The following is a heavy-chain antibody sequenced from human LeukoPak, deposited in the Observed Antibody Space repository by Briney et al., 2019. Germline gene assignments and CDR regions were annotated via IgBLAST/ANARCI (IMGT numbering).Heavy chain of an antibody. J-gene: IGHJ6*02. V-gene: IGHV3-23*01. D-gene: IGHD6-13*01. Sequence: GGSLRLSCAASGFTFSSYAMSWVRQAPGKGLEWVSGISGSGGSTFYADSVKGRFTISRDNSKNTLYLQMNSLRAEDTAVYYCAREIAAAGIYYYYGMDVWGQGTTVTVSS. CDR2: ISGSGGST. CDR3: AREIAAAGIYYYYGMDV. CDR1: GFTFSSYA.